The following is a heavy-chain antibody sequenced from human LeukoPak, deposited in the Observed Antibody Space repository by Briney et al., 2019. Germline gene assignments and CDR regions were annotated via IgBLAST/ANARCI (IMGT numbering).Heavy chain of an antibody. CDR3: ARGFDH. V-gene: IGHV3-30*04. CDR1: GFTFSSYA. CDR2: ISYDGSNK. J-gene: IGHJ4*02. Sequence: GGSLRLSCAASGFTFSSYAMHWVRQAPGKGLEWVAVISYDGSNKYYADSVKGRFTISRDNSKNTLYLQMNSLRAEDTAVYYCARGFDHWGQGTLVTVSS.